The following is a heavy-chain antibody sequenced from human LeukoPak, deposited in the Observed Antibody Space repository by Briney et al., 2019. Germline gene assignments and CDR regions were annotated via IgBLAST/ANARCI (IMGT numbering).Heavy chain of an antibody. V-gene: IGHV4-39*01. CDR1: GGSMSSSGYY. CDR3: ASASYDFWSGLDY. CDR2: IYYSGST. D-gene: IGHD3-3*01. J-gene: IGHJ4*02. Sequence: SETLSLTCTVSGGSMSSSGYYWGWIRQPPGTGLEWIGSIYYSGSTYYNPSLKSRVTISVDTSKNQFSLKLSSVTAADTAVYYCASASYDFWSGLDYWGQGTLVTVSS.